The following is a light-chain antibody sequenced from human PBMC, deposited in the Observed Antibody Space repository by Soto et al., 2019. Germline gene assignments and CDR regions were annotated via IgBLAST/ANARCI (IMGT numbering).Light chain of an antibody. J-gene: IGKJ4*01. CDR3: QQYYSNPELT. V-gene: IGKV4-1*01. Sequence: DIVMTQSPDSLAVSLGERATINCKSSQSVLSSSNNKNYLAWFQQKPGQPPKLLIYWASTRESGVPDRFSGSGSGTDFALTISSLQAEDVAVYYCQQYYSNPELTFGGGTKVEIK. CDR2: WAS. CDR1: QSVLSSSNNKNY.